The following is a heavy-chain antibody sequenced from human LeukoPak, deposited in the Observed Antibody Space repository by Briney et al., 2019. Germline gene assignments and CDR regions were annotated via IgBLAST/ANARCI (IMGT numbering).Heavy chain of an antibody. D-gene: IGHD2-2*01. CDR3: ARRLVYCSSSSCPITAFDI. J-gene: IGHJ3*02. Sequence: SETLSLTCTVSGGSISSYYWSWIRQPPGKGLEWIGYIYYSGSTNYSPSLKSRVTISVDTSKNQFSLKLSSVTAADTAVYYCARRLVYCSSSSCPITAFDIWGQGTMVTVSS. CDR2: IYYSGST. V-gene: IGHV4-59*01. CDR1: GGSISSYY.